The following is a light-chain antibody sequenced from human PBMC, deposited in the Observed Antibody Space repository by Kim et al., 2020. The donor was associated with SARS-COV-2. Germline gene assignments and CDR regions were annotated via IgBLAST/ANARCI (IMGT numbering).Light chain of an antibody. CDR1: SGSVSTNYF. CDR3: VLYMGSGIWV. J-gene: IGLJ3*02. CDR2: STT. Sequence: QTVVTQEPSFSVSPGGTVTLTCGLSSGSVSTNYFPSWYQQTPGQAPRTLIYSTTTRSYGVPDRFSGSILGNKAALTITGAQTDDESDYYCVLYMGSGIWVFGGGTQLTVL. V-gene: IGLV8-61*01.